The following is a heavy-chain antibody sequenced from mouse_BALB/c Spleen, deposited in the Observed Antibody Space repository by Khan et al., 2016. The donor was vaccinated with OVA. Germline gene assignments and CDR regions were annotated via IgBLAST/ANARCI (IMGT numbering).Heavy chain of an antibody. CDR2: INPTSGYT. J-gene: IGHJ2*01. CDR3: TRDRIDY. V-gene: IGHV1-7*01. Sequence: QVQLKQSGAERAKPGASVKMSCKASGYTFTTYWMHWVKQRPGQGLEWIGYINPTSGYTDYNEKFKDRATLSADKSSSTAYMQLCSLTSEDSAVYYCTRDRIDYWGQGTTLTVSS. CDR1: GYTFTTYW.